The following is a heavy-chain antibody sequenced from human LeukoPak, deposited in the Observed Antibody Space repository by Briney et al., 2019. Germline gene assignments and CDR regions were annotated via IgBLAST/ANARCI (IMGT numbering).Heavy chain of an antibody. J-gene: IGHJ6*02. V-gene: IGHV1-18*01. CDR1: GYTFTSYG. D-gene: IGHD4-23*01. CDR3: ASSIHGGNGIYYGMDV. CDR2: SSAYNGNT. Sequence: ASVKVSCKASGYTFTSYGISWVRQAPGQGLEWMGWSSAYNGNTNYAQKLQGRVTMTTDTSTSTVYMELRSLRSDDTAVYYCASSIHGGNGIYYGMDVWGQGTTVTVSS.